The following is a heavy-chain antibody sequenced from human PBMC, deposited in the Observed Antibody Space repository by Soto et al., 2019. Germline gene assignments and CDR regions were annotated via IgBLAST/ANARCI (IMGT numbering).Heavy chain of an antibody. D-gene: IGHD3-9*01. V-gene: IGHV3-20*01. CDR1: GFTFDDYG. Sequence: GGSLRLSCAASGFTFDDYGMSWVRQAPGKGLEWVSGINWNGGSTGYADSVKGRFTISRVNAKNSLYLQMNSLRAEDTALYHCAREGQIYDILTGYLKKQEYYYYYYMDVWGKGTTVTVSS. CDR3: AREGQIYDILTGYLKKQEYYYYYYMDV. CDR2: INWNGGST. J-gene: IGHJ6*03.